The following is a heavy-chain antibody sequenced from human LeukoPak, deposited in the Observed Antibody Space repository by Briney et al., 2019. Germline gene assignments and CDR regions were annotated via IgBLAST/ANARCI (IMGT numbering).Heavy chain of an antibody. CDR2: INHSGST. CDR3: ARRRPHEIRNSGWSSAFDY. J-gene: IGHJ4*02. CDR1: GGSFSGYY. Sequence: PSETLSLTCAVYGGSFSGYYWSWIRQPPGKGLEWIGEINHSGSTNYNPSLKSRVTISVDTSKNQFSLKLSSVTAADTAVYYCARRRPHEIRNSGWSSAFDYWGQGTLVTVFS. V-gene: IGHV4-34*01. D-gene: IGHD6-19*01.